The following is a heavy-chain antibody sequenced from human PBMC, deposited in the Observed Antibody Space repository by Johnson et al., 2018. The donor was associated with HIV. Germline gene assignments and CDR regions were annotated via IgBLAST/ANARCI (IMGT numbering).Heavy chain of an antibody. CDR3: AKARGSGWLDAFEV. D-gene: IGHD6-19*01. V-gene: IGHV3-30*02. J-gene: IGHJ3*01. CDR2: IRVDGTNQ. CDR1: GFSISNYA. Sequence: QVQLVESGGGVVQPGWSLTISCAASGFSISNYAMHWVRQAPGKGLEWVAFIRVDGTNQQYADYVRGRTTLSRDNARNPLFLEMDSLRPDDTAVYYCAKARGSGWLDAFEVWGHGTIVTVSS.